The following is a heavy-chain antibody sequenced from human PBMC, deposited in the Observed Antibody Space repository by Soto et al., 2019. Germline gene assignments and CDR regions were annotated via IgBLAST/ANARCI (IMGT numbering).Heavy chain of an antibody. CDR3: AKSLDTATSFDY. V-gene: IGHV3-23*01. CDR2: ISVTGGT. J-gene: IGHJ4*02. CDR1: GLTFSSYA. Sequence: RVACSASGLTFSSYAMNWVRQAPGKGPEWVSHISVTGGTYYADSVKGRFTISRDNSKNTLFLQMNSLRAEDTAVYYCAKSLDTATSFDYWGQGNPVTVS.